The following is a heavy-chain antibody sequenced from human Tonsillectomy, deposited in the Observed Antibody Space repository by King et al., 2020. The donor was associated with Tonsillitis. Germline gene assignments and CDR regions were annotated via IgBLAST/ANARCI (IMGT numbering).Heavy chain of an antibody. V-gene: IGHV4-61*02. CDR2: IYTSGNT. D-gene: IGHD6-19*01. Sequence: LQLQESGPGLVKPSQTLSLTCTVSDASLSGGSYYWSWIRQPAGKGLEWIGRIYTSGNTNYNPSFKSRVTISIDTSKTQFSLMLSSVTVADTAVYYCAGSGYSSGYQDFWGQGTLVTVSS. J-gene: IGHJ4*02. CDR3: AGSGYSSGYQDF. CDR1: DASLSGGSYY.